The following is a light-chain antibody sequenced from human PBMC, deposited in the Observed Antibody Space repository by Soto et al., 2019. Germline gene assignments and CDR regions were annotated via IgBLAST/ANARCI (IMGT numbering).Light chain of an antibody. Sequence: QSALTQPASVSGSPGQSITIYCTGTSSDVGGYNYVSWYQQHPGKAPKLMIFEVSNRPSWVSNRFSGSKSGNTASLTISGLQAEDEADYYCSSYTSSSTLVVFGGGTKLTVL. CDR2: EVS. V-gene: IGLV2-14*01. CDR1: SSDVGGYNY. CDR3: SSYTSSSTLVV. J-gene: IGLJ2*01.